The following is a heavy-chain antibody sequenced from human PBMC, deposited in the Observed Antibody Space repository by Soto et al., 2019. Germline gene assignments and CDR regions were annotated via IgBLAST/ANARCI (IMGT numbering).Heavy chain of an antibody. J-gene: IGHJ5*02. CDR3: ARFYNWFDP. CDR1: GGSINNGDYY. V-gene: IGHV4-61*08. CDR2: IYYSGST. Sequence: SETLSLTCTVSGGSINNGDYYWSWIRQSPGKGLEWIGYIYYSGSTNYNASLKSRVTISVDTSKNQFSLKLSSVTAADTAVYYCARFYNWFDPWGQGTLVTVSS.